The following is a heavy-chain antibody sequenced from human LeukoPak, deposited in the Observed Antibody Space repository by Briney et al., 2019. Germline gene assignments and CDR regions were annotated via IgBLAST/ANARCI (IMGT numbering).Heavy chain of an antibody. CDR3: ARDDFSTYPGLNFFDY. V-gene: IGHV1-46*01. CDR2: INPSGGST. J-gene: IGHJ4*02. Sequence: ASVKVSCKASGYTFTSYYMHWVRQARGQGLEWMGIINPSGGSTSYAQKFQDRLTITSDTTETPVHMELGSLRSEDTAVYYCARDDFSTYPGLNFFDYWGQGSLVTVSS. CDR1: GYTFTSYY. D-gene: IGHD4-11*01.